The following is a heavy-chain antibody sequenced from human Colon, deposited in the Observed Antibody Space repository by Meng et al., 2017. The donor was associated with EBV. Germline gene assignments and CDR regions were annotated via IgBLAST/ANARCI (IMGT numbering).Heavy chain of an antibody. CDR2: IYYSGST. CDR1: GCSVYSGSYY. J-gene: IGHJ6*02. Sequence: QVQLQESGPGLVNPSETLSLTCPIPGCSVYSGSYYWNWIRQPPGKGLEWIGNIYYSGSTNYNPSLKSRVTISVDTSENQFFLKLSSVTAADTAVYYCARLPSAYYYTESGVDVWGQGTPVTVSS. D-gene: IGHD3-3*01. V-gene: IGHV4-61*01. CDR3: ARLPSAYYYTESGVDV.